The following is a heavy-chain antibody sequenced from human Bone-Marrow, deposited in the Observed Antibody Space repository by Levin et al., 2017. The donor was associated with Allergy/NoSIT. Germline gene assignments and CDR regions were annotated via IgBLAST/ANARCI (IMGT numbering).Heavy chain of an antibody. CDR1: GFTFSIYS. CDR2: ITSSSSYI. V-gene: IGHV3-21*01. CDR3: ARGLEYSGLP. D-gene: IGHD5-12*01. Sequence: GGSLRLSCAASGFTFSIYSMNWVRQAPGKGLNRVSSITSSSSYIYYADSVKGRFTITRDNAKNSLYLQMSSLRVEDTAVYYCARGLEYSGLPWGQGTLVTVSS. J-gene: IGHJ5*02.